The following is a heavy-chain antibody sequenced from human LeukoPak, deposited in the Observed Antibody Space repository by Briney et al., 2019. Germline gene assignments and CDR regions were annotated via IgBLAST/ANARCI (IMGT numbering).Heavy chain of an antibody. Sequence: ASVTVSCKASGYTFTSYGISWVRQAPGQGLEWMGWISAHNGNTNYAQKLQGRVTMTTDTSTSTAYMELRSLRSDDTAVYYCARNSRGMIVVVMPDYWGQGTLVTVSS. J-gene: IGHJ4*02. CDR1: GYTFTSYG. D-gene: IGHD3-22*01. CDR3: ARNSRGMIVVVMPDY. CDR2: ISAHNGNT. V-gene: IGHV1-18*01.